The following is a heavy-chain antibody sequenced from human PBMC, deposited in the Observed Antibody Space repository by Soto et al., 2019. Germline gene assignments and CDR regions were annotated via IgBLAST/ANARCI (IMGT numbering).Heavy chain of an antibody. J-gene: IGHJ4*02. CDR3: AKEMTGRLNFEY. Sequence: GGSLRLSCAASGFIFSSYAMSWVRQAPGRGLEWVSFITGSGGDTYYADSVKGRFTISRDNSKNTLYLQMNSLRVDDTAMYYCAKEMTGRLNFEYWALGTLVTVSS. D-gene: IGHD3-9*01. V-gene: IGHV3-23*01. CDR2: ITGSGGDT. CDR1: GFIFSSYA.